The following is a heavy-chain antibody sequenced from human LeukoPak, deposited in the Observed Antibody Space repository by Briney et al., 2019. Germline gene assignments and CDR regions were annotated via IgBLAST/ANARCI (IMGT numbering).Heavy chain of an antibody. CDR1: GYTFASYG. CDR3: ARQVDSTMALPDY. CDR2: ISAYNGNT. Sequence: ASVKVSYKASGYTFASYGVTWVRQAPGQGLEWMGWISAYNGNTNYAQKLQGRVTMTTDTSTSTAYMELRSLRSDDTAVYYCARQVDSTMALPDYWGQGTLVTVSS. D-gene: IGHD3-10*01. J-gene: IGHJ4*02. V-gene: IGHV1-18*01.